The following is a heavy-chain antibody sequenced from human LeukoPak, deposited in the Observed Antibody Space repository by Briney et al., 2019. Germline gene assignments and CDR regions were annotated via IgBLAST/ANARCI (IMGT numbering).Heavy chain of an antibody. J-gene: IGHJ6*03. CDR2: INPNSGGT. CDR1: GYTFTGYY. Sequence: ASVKVSCKASGYTFTGYYMHWVRQAPGQGLEWMGWINPNSGGTNYAQKFQGRIAMTRDMSISTVYMELSRLRSDDTAVYYCARGASTVFMDVWGKGTTVTVSS. D-gene: IGHD4-11*01. CDR3: ARGASTVFMDV. V-gene: IGHV1-2*02.